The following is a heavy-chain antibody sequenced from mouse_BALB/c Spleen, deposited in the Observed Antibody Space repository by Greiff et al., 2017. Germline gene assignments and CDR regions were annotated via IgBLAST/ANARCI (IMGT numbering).Heavy chain of an antibody. J-gene: IGHJ1*01. CDR2: INPSTGYT. V-gene: IGHV1-7*01. CDR1: GYTFTSYW. D-gene: IGHD1-1*01. Sequence: QVHVKQSGAELAKPGASVKMSCKASGYTFTSYWMHWVKQRPGQGLEWIGYINPSTGYTEYNQKFKDKATLTADKSSSTAYMQLSSLTSEDSAVYYCASLFIRGYFDVWGAGTTVTVSS. CDR3: ASLFIRGYFDV.